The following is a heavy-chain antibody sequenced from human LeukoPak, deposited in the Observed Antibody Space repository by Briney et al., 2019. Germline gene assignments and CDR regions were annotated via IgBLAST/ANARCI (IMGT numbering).Heavy chain of an antibody. V-gene: IGHV4-59*08. CDR1: GGSMSSYY. CDR3: AGHPSSSGLYYFDY. Sequence: SETLSLTCTVSGGSMSSYYWSWIRQPPGKGLGGIGYINYSGSTKYNPSLKSRVTISVDTSKNQFSLKVSSVTAADTAFYYCAGHPSSSGLYYFDYWGQGTLVTVSS. CDR2: INYSGST. D-gene: IGHD6-19*01. J-gene: IGHJ4*02.